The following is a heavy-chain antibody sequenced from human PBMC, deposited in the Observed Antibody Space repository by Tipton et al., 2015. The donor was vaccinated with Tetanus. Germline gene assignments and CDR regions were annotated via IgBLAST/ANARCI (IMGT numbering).Heavy chain of an antibody. Sequence: QLVQSGAEVKKPGASVKVSCKASGYTFTGYYIYWVRQAPGQGLEWMGWIDTNSGGTVYAQKFQGRVTMTRDTSISTAYMELRSLRSDDTAVYYCARDRGDYIYFGMDVWVPGTTVTVS. CDR2: IDTNSGGT. J-gene: IGHJ6*02. CDR3: ARDRGDYIYFGMDV. D-gene: IGHD3-22*01. CDR1: GYTFTGYY. V-gene: IGHV1-2*02.